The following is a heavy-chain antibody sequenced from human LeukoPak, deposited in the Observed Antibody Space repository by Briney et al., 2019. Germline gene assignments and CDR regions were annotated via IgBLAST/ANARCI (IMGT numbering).Heavy chain of an antibody. CDR1: GYTFTGYY. Sequence: ASVKVSCKASGYTFTGYYMHWVRQAPGQGLEWMGWINPNSGGTNYAQKFQGRVTMTRDTSISTAYMELSRLRSDDTAVYYCARVPPLVVPAAMMLGYWGQRTLVTVSS. CDR3: ARVPPLVVPAAMMLGY. D-gene: IGHD2-2*01. J-gene: IGHJ4*02. V-gene: IGHV1-2*02. CDR2: INPNSGGT.